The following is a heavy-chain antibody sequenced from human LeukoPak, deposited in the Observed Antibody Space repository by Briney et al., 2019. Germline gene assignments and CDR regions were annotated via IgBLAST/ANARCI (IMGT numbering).Heavy chain of an antibody. Sequence: GGSLRLSCAASGFTFSSYGMHWVRQAPGKGLEWVAFIRYDGSNKYYADSVKGRFTISRENSKNTLYLQMNSLRAEDTAVYYCAREYYDFWSGYYRFFDYWAREPWSPSPQ. CDR1: GFTFSSYG. CDR3: AREYYDFWSGYYRFFDY. D-gene: IGHD3-3*01. J-gene: IGHJ4*02. CDR2: IRYDGSNK. V-gene: IGHV3-30*02.